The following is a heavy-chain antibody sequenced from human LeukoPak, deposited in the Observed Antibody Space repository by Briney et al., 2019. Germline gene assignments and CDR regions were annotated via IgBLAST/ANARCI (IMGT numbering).Heavy chain of an antibody. J-gene: IGHJ4*02. CDR2: IYPGDSDT. CDR1: GYSFTSYW. CDR3: ARRTYYYDSSGYDYFDY. D-gene: IGHD3-22*01. V-gene: IGHV5-51*01. Sequence: PGESLKISCKGSGYSFTSYWIGWVRQMPGKGLEWMGIIYPGDSDTRYSPSFQGQVTISADKSISTAYLQWSSLKASDTAMYYCARRTYYYDSSGYDYFDYWGQGTLVTVSS.